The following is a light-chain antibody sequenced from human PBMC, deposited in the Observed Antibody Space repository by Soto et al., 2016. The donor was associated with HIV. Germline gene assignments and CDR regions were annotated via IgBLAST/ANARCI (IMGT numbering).Light chain of an antibody. CDR1: NIGSKT. CDR3: QVWDTSSDHVV. V-gene: IGLV3-21*01. J-gene: IGLJ2*01. CDR2: DDG. Sequence: SYELTQPLSVSVAPGKTAKIPCAGDNIGSKTVDWYQQKPGRAPVLVVYDDGDRPSGIPERFSGSNSANTATLTIGGVEAGDEADYYCQVWDTSSDHVVFGGGTKLTVL.